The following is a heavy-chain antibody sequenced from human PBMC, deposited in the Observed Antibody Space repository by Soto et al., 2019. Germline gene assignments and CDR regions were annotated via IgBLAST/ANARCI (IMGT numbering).Heavy chain of an antibody. CDR3: ARGATGTTGKWGYYYYYYMDV. Sequence: PSETLSLTCAVYGGSFSGYYWSWIRQPTGKGLEWIGEINHSGSTNYNPSLKSRVTISVDTSKNQFSLKLSSVTAADTAVYYCARGATGTTGKWGYYYYYYMDVWGKGTTVTVSS. J-gene: IGHJ6*03. CDR1: GGSFSGYY. D-gene: IGHD1-7*01. V-gene: IGHV4-34*01. CDR2: INHSGST.